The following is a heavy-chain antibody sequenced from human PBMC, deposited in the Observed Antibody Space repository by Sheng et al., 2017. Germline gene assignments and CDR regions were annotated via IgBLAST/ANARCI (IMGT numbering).Heavy chain of an antibody. D-gene: IGHD2-2*01. CDR1: GDFVSTSTYN. CDR2: IFYSRSA. J-gene: IGHJ4*02. CDR3: ARDVVRPADPLYFLDY. V-gene: IGHV4-39*07. Sequence: QLLLQESGPGLAKPSETLSLTCTVSGDFVSTSTYNWGWIRQPPGKGLEWIGTIFYSRSAYYNPSLKSRVTISVDTSKNQFSLKLNSVTAADTAVYYCARDVVRPADPLYFLDYWGREPLSPSPQ.